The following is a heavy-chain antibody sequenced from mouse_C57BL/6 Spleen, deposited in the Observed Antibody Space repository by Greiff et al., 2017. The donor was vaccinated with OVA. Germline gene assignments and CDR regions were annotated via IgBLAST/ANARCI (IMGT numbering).Heavy chain of an antibody. V-gene: IGHV5-12*01. CDR1: GFTFSDYY. CDR3: ARHDYGSPFAY. D-gene: IGHD1-1*01. Sequence: EVKVEASGGGLVQPGGSLKLSCAASGFTFSDYYMYWVRQTPEKRLEWVAYISNGGGSTYYPDTVKGRFSISRDNAKNTLYLQMSRLKSEDTAMYYCARHDYGSPFAYWGQGTLVTVSA. J-gene: IGHJ3*01. CDR2: ISNGGGST.